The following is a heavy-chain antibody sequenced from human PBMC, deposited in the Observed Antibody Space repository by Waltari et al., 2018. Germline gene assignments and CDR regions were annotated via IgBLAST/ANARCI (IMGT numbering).Heavy chain of an antibody. V-gene: IGHV1-69-2*01. Sequence: EVQLVQSGAEVKKPGATVKISCKASGYTFPDYYIHWVQQGPGKGLEWLGRVDPADRETIHAEKFQGSVTITADTSTDTAYMELSSLRSEDTAVYYCATVLTTVPTYWFDPWGQGTLVTVSS. D-gene: IGHD4-4*01. J-gene: IGHJ5*02. CDR1: GYTFPDYY. CDR2: VDPADRET. CDR3: ATVLTTVPTYWFDP.